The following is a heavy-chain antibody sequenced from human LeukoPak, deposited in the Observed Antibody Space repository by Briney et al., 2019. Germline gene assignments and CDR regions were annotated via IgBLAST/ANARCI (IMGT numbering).Heavy chain of an antibody. CDR2: IWYDGSNK. CDR3: AKDRDTAMEIDY. V-gene: IGHV3-33*06. D-gene: IGHD5-18*01. Sequence: GRSLRLSCAASGFTFSNYGMHWVRQAPGKGLEWVAVIWYDGSNKYYVDSVKGRFTIPRDNSKNTLYLQMNSLRAEDTAMYYCAKDRDTAMEIDYWGQGTLATVSS. J-gene: IGHJ4*02. CDR1: GFTFSNYG.